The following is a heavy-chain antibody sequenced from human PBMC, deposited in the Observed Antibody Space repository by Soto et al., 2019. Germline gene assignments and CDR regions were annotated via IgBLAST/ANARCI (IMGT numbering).Heavy chain of an antibody. CDR3: ARAAPSTSDRFCSSVHCYMPLL. Sequence: AASVKVSCKTSGGNFRNYAITWVRQAPGQGLEWMGGIIPIFDTTNYAQRLQGRVTMTADESTNTAYMDLNSLTSDDSAMYYCARAAPSTSDRFCSSVHCYMPLLWGQGTLVTVSS. CDR2: IIPIFDTT. V-gene: IGHV1-69*13. J-gene: IGHJ4*02. CDR1: GGNFRNYA. D-gene: IGHD2-2*01.